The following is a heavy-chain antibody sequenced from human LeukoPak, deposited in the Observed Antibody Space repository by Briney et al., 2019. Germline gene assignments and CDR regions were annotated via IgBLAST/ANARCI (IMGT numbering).Heavy chain of an antibody. V-gene: IGHV3-21*01. CDR2: ISTSSYYV. CDR1: GFTFSPYS. CDR3: ARDWVRAAEGGSYPRDAFDL. J-gene: IGHJ3*01. Sequence: PGGSLRLSCTASGFTFSPYSMNWVRQAPGKGLEWVSSISTSSYYVYYGDSVKGRFTISRDNAKNLLYLQMNSLRADDTAVYYCARDWVRAAEGGSYPRDAFDLWGQGTMVTVSS. D-gene: IGHD1-26*01.